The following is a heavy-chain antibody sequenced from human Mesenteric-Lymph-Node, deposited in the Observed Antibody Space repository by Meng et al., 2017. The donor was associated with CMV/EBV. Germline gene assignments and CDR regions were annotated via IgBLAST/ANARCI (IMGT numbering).Heavy chain of an antibody. D-gene: IGHD5-24*01. CDR1: DGSFSGYF. CDR3: ARDWSRDGELLRYFDY. J-gene: IGHJ4*02. CDR2: IYYSGST. V-gene: IGHV4-39*07. Sequence: SETLSLTCAVSDGSFSGYFWAWIRLHPEKGLEWIGSIYYSGSTLYNPSLKSRVTMSVDTSKNHFSLRLSSVTAADTAVYYCARDWSRDGELLRYFDYWGQGSLVTVSS.